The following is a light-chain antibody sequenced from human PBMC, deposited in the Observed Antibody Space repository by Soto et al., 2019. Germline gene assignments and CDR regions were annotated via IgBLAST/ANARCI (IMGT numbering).Light chain of an antibody. Sequence: QSALTQPASVSGSPGQSITISCTGTSGNIGSYSLVSWYQQYPGKVPKLIIYEVHKRPSGVSDRFSGSKSGATASLVISGRQPEDEADYYCCSYAGSVVFGGGTKLTVL. CDR2: EVH. CDR1: SGNIGSYSL. V-gene: IGLV2-23*02. J-gene: IGLJ2*01. CDR3: CSYAGSVV.